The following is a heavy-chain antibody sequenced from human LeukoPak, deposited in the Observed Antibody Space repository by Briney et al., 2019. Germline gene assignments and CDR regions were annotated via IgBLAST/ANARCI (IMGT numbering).Heavy chain of an antibody. J-gene: IGHJ4*02. D-gene: IGHD6-19*01. CDR3: ARDSSGHGGY. CDR1: GFTFSSYS. CDR2: ISSSSSYI. Sequence: GGSLRLSRAASGFTFSSYSMNWVRQAPGKGLEWVSPISSSSSYIYYADSVKGRFTISRDNAKNSLYLQMNSLRAEDTAVYYCARDSSGHGGYWGQGTLVTVSS. V-gene: IGHV3-21*01.